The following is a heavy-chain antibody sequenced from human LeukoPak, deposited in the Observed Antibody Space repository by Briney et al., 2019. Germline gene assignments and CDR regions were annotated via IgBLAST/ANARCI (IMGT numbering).Heavy chain of an antibody. CDR2: ISGSGGST. CDR3: AKDWGFTMILVFISQFDVFDI. D-gene: IGHD3-22*01. CDR1: GFTFKRYA. Sequence: GGSLRLSCAASGFTFKRYAMSWVRQAPGKGLEWVSAISGSGGSTYYADSVKGRFTISRDNSKNTLYLQMNSLRAEDTAVYYCAKDWGFTMILVFISQFDVFDIGGQGTMVPVFS. J-gene: IGHJ3*02. V-gene: IGHV3-23*01.